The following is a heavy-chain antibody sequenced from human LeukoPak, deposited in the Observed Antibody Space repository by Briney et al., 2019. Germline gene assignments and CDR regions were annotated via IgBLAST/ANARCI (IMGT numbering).Heavy chain of an antibody. CDR3: ARGPTGVSYYFDY. J-gene: IGHJ4*02. CDR1: GGSFSGYY. Sequence: SETLSLTCAVYGGSFSGYYWSWIRQPPGKGLEWIGEINHSGSTNYNPSLKSRVTISVDTSKNQFSLKLSSVTAADTAVYYCARGPTGVSYYFDYWGQGTLVTVSS. V-gene: IGHV4-34*01. D-gene: IGHD7-27*01. CDR2: INHSGST.